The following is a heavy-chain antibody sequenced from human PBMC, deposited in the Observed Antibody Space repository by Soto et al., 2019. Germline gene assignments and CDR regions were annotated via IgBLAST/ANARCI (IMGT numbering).Heavy chain of an antibody. CDR2: ISGSGGST. Sequence: HGGSIELSCAASGFSFCSSAMGWVRQTPGKGLEWVSAISGSGGSTYYADSVKGRFTISRDNSKNTLYLQMNSLRAEDTAVYYCAKVPTSHYGDQTTRGGIYFDYWGQGTLVTVSS. CDR3: AKVPTSHYGDQTTRGGIYFDY. J-gene: IGHJ4*02. D-gene: IGHD4-17*01. CDR1: GFSFCSSA. V-gene: IGHV3-23*01.